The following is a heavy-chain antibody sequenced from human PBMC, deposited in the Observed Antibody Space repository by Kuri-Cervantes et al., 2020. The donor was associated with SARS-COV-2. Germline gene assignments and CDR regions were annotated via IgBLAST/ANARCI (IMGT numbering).Heavy chain of an antibody. CDR2: ISSSSSYI. Sequence: GESLKISCAASGFTFSSYSMNWVRQAPGKGLEWVSSISSSSSYIYYADSAKGRFTISRDNAKNSLYLQMNSLRAEDTAVYYCARGFTISRVARQPPWGQGTLVTVSS. CDR1: GFTFSSYS. CDR3: ARGFTISRVARQPP. J-gene: IGHJ5*02. V-gene: IGHV3-21*01. D-gene: IGHD3-3*01.